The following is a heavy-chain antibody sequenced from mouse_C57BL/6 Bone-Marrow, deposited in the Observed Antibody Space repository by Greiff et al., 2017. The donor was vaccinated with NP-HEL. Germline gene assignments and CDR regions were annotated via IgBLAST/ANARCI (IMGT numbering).Heavy chain of an antibody. Sequence: QVQLQQSGAELVKPGASVKISCKASGYAFSSYWMNWVKQRPGKGLEWIGQIYPGDGDTNYNGKFKGKATLTADKSSSTAYMQLSSLTSEDSAVYFCASIYYYGSRGFAYWGQGTLVTVSA. V-gene: IGHV1-80*01. CDR2: IYPGDGDT. CDR3: ASIYYYGSRGFAY. J-gene: IGHJ3*01. CDR1: GYAFSSYW. D-gene: IGHD1-1*01.